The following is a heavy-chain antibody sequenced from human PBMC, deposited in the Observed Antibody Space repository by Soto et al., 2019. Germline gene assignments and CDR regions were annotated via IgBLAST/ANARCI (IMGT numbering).Heavy chain of an antibody. CDR2: ISSSRSYI. Sequence: EVQLVESGGGLVKPGGSLRLSCAASGFTFSSYSMNWVRQAPGKGLEWVSSISSSRSYIYYADSVKGRFTISRDNAKNSLSLQMNSLRAEDTAVYYCATGEYYYDSSGYYYCWGQGTLVTVSS. V-gene: IGHV3-21*01. CDR1: GFTFSSYS. J-gene: IGHJ4*02. CDR3: ATGEYYYDSSGYYYC. D-gene: IGHD3-22*01.